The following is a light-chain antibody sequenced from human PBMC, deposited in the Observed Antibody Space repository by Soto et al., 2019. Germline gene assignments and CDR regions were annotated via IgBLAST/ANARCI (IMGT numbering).Light chain of an antibody. V-gene: IGKV3-15*01. CDR2: GAS. CDR1: QSISDT. J-gene: IGKJ1*01. CDR3: QQYNNWPWT. Sequence: EIVMTQSPATLSVSPGGRATLSCRASQSISDTLAWYQQKPGQAPRLLIYGASNRATGFPARFSGSGSGTDFTLTISSLQSEDLAVDYCQQYNNWPWTFGQGTKVEIK.